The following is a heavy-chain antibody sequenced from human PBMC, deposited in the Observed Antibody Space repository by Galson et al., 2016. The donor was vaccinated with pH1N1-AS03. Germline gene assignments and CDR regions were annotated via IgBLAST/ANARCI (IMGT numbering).Heavy chain of an antibody. V-gene: IGHV1-2*04. CDR1: GYIFTGFY. J-gene: IGHJ6*02. CDR3: ARDPRGPCSSATCATTYYFGMDV. Sequence: SVKVSCKASGYIFTGFYVHWVRQAPGQGLEWMGWINPNNGVPNYAKKFQAWVTMTGDTSISTAYRELYGRKSDDTAVHYCARDPRGPCSSATCATTYYFGMDVWGQGTTVIVSS. D-gene: IGHD1-26*01. CDR2: INPNNGVP.